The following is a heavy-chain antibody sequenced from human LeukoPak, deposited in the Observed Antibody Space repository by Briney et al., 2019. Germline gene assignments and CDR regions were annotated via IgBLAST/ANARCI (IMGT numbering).Heavy chain of an antibody. Sequence: ASVKVSCKASGYIFTNYGISWVRQAPGQRLEWMGWISVYNGNTNYAQTLQGRVTMTTDTSTSTAYMELRSLRSDDTAVYYCARDYYGQTSYFYYYMDVWGKGTTVTVSS. CDR3: ARDYYGQTSYFYYYMDV. J-gene: IGHJ6*03. D-gene: IGHD3-3*01. CDR2: ISVYNGNT. CDR1: GYIFTNYG. V-gene: IGHV1-18*01.